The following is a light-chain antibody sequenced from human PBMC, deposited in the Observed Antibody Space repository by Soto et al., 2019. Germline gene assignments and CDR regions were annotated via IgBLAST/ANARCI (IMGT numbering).Light chain of an antibody. J-gene: IGKJ4*01. V-gene: IGKV3-11*01. CDR3: QHRRNWPLT. CDR1: QSVNNQ. CDR2: DAS. Sequence: EIVLTQSPGTLFLSPGETATLSCRASQSVNNQLAWYQQKPGQAPRLLIYDASTRATGIPARISGSGSGADFTLTISSLEPEDFAVYYCQHRRNWPLTFGGGTKVDIK.